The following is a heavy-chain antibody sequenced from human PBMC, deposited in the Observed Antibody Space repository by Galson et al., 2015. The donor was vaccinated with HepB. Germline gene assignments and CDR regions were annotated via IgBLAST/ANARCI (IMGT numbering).Heavy chain of an antibody. CDR1: GFTFSSYS. J-gene: IGHJ4*02. V-gene: IGHV3-48*02. CDR3: ARSLGGIALIVRRYFDY. Sequence: SLRLSCAASGFTFSSYSMNWVRQAPGKGLEWVSYISSSSSTIYYADSVKGRFTISRDNAKNSLYLQMNSLRDEDTAVYYCARSLGGIALIVRRYFDYWGQGTLVTVSS. D-gene: IGHD6-13*01. CDR2: ISSSSSTI.